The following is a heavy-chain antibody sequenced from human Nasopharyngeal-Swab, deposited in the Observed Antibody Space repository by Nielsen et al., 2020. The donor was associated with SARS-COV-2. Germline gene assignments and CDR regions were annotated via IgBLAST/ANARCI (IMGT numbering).Heavy chain of an antibody. V-gene: IGHV4-59*01. Sequence: GSLRLSCTVSGGSISSYYWSWIRQPPGKGLEWIGYIYYSGSTNYNPSLKSRVTISVDTSKNQFSLKLSSVTAADTAVYYCARTLGWSTGLDYWGQGTLVTVSS. CDR3: ARTLGWSTGLDY. CDR1: GGSISSYY. D-gene: IGHD6-19*01. J-gene: IGHJ4*02. CDR2: IYYSGST.